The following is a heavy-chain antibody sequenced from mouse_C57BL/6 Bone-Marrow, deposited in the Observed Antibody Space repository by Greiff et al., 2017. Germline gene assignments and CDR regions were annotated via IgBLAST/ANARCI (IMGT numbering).Heavy chain of an antibody. V-gene: IGHV1-64*01. CDR1: GYTFTSYW. Sequence: VKLQQPGAELVKPGASVKLSCKASGYTFTSYWMHWVKQRPGQGLEWIGMIHPNSGSTNYNEKFKSKATLTVDKSASTAYMQLSSLTSEDSAVYYCAISLAYWGQGTLVTVSA. CDR2: IHPNSGST. CDR3: AISLAY. J-gene: IGHJ3*01.